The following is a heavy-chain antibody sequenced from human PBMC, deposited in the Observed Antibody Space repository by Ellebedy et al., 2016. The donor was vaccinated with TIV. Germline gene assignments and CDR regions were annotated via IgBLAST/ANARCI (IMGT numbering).Heavy chain of an antibody. CDR1: GGSFSGYY. V-gene: IGHV4-34*01. Sequence: MPSETLSLTCAVYGGSFSGYYWGWIRQPPGKGLAWIGCFSQIGSTSYNPSLTSRVTISVDTSKNQFSLKLSSVTAADTAIFYCARHSTVTTIGTWGQGALVTVSS. J-gene: IGHJ5*02. D-gene: IGHD4-17*01. CDR3: ARHSTVTTIGT. CDR2: FSQIGST.